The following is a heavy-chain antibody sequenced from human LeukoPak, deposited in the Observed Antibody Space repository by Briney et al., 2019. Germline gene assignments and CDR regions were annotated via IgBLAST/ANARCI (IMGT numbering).Heavy chain of an antibody. CDR2: ISSSSSYI. CDR1: GFTFSSYS. CDR3: ARDLGYGGNFY. Sequence: GGSLRLSCAASGFTFSSYSMNWVRQAPGKGLEWVSSISSSSSYIYYADSAKGRFTISRDNAKNSLYLQMNSLRAEDTAVYYCARDLGYGGNFYWGQGTLVTVSS. D-gene: IGHD4-23*01. V-gene: IGHV3-21*01. J-gene: IGHJ4*02.